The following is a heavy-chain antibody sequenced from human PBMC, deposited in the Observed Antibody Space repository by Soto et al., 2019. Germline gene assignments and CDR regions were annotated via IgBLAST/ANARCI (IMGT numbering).Heavy chain of an antibody. V-gene: IGHV1-8*01. Sequence: GASVKVSCKASGYTFTSYDINWVRQATGQGFEWMGWMNPNSGNTGYAQKFQGRVTMTRNTSISTAYMELSSLRSEDTAVYYCARLARQLVTGRFKLFDLWGQGTLVTVSS. CDR1: GYTFTSYD. J-gene: IGHJ5*02. CDR3: ARLARQLVTGRFKLFDL. CDR2: MNPNSGNT. D-gene: IGHD6-13*01.